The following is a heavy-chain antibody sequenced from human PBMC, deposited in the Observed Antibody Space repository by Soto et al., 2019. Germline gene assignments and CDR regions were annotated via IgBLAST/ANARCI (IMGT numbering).Heavy chain of an antibody. CDR1: GFTVSSNY. CDR3: ARGMDTVIRGGSNGMDV. Sequence: EVQLVESGGGLIRPGGSLRLSCAASGFTVSSNYMNWVRQAPGRGLEWVSIIYSGGRAYYADSVKGRFTISRDNSKNTLYLQRNRLRAEDTAVYYCARGMDTVIRGGSNGMDVWGQGTTFTVSS. V-gene: IGHV3-53*01. J-gene: IGHJ6*02. D-gene: IGHD5-18*01. CDR2: IYSGGRA.